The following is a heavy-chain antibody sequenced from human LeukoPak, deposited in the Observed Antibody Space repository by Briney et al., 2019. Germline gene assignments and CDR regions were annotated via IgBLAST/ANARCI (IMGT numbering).Heavy chain of an antibody. CDR3: ARDLGGSGTYSDY. Sequence: GGSLRLSCAAAEFTYSSYSMNWVRQAPGKGLEWVSYISSSGTYIYYADSLKGRFTISRDNAKNSLYLQMNSLRAEDTAVYYCARDLGGSGTYSDYWGKGTLVAVSS. J-gene: IGHJ4*02. V-gene: IGHV3-21*05. CDR2: ISSSGTYI. CDR1: EFTYSSYS. D-gene: IGHD3-10*01.